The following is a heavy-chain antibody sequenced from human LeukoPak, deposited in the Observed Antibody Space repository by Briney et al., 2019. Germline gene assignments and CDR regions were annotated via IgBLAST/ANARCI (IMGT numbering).Heavy chain of an antibody. J-gene: IGHJ4*02. CDR3: ARWTTLTTKALDY. D-gene: IGHD4-17*01. V-gene: IGHV3-21*01. CDR2: IGSSSENI. CDR1: GFTFNIYS. Sequence: GGSLRLSCAASGFTFNIYSMTWVRQAPGKGLEWVSSIGSSSENIYYADSVRGRFTISRDDAKNSLFLQMSSLRAEDTAVYYCARWTTLTTKALDYWGQGTLVTVS.